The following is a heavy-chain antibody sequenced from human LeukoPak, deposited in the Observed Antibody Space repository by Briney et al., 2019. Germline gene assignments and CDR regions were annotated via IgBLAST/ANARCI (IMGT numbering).Heavy chain of an antibody. CDR1: GFDFSGYS. CDR2: ITSASSAM. D-gene: IGHD1-26*01. J-gene: IGHJ4*02. V-gene: IGHV3-21*03. Sequence: GGSLRLSCAASGFDFSGYSMTWVRQGPGKGLEWVSSITSASSAMYYADSVKGRFIISRDNAKKSLYLQMDSLRAEDTGVYYCAPAGGISTRFLDYWGQGTLVAVSS. CDR3: APAGGISTRFLDY.